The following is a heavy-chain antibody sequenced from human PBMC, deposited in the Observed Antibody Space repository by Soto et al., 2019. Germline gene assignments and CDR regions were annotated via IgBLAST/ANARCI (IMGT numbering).Heavy chain of an antibody. CDR2: ISGSGGST. CDR3: AKPRQQLVLFELDYYYFDY. CDR1: GFTFSSYA. J-gene: IGHJ4*02. Sequence: GGSLRLSCAASGFTFSSYAMSWVRQAPGKGLEWVSAISGSGGSTYYADSVKGRFTISRDNSKNTLYLQMNSLRAEDTAVYYCAKPRQQLVLFELDYYYFDYWGQGTLVTVSS. V-gene: IGHV3-23*01. D-gene: IGHD6-13*01.